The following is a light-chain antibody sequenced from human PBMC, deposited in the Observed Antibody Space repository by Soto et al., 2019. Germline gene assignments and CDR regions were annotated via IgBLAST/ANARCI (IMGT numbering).Light chain of an antibody. Sequence: EIGLTQSPGTLSLSPGERATLSCRASQSVNSRHLAWYQQKPGQAPRLLIYGASSRATGIPDRFSGSGSGSEFTLTISGLQSEDFAVYYCQQYNDRPPITFGQGTRLEI. CDR1: QSVNSRH. CDR3: QQYNDRPPIT. V-gene: IGKV3D-15*01. J-gene: IGKJ5*01. CDR2: GAS.